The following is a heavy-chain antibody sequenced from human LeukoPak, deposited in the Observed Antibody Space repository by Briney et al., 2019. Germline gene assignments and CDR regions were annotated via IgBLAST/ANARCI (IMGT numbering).Heavy chain of an antibody. CDR3: ASRGVAARPHYYYYYYYMDV. Sequence: GASVKVSCKASGGTFSSYAISWVRQAPGQGLEWMGGIIPIFGTANYAQKFQGRVTITADESTSTAYMELSSLRSEDTAVYYCASRGVAARPHYYYYYYYMDVWGKGTTVTVSS. D-gene: IGHD6-6*01. J-gene: IGHJ6*03. V-gene: IGHV1-69*13. CDR2: IIPIFGTA. CDR1: GGTFSSYA.